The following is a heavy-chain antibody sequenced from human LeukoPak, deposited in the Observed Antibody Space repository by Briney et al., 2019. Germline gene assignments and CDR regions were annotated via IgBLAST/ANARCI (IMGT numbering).Heavy chain of an antibody. CDR2: ISSNGGST. CDR3: VKEPGMQGFDP. J-gene: IGHJ5*02. V-gene: IGHV3-64D*06. D-gene: IGHD1-26*01. Sequence: GRSLRLSCSASGFTFSSYAMHWVRQAPGKGLEYVSAISSNGGSTYYADSVKGRFTISRDNSKNTLYLQMSSLRAEDTAVYYCVKEPGMQGFDPWGQGTLVTVSS. CDR1: GFTFSSYA.